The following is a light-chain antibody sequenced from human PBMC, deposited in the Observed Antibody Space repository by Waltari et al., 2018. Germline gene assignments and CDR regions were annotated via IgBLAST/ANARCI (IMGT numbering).Light chain of an antibody. CDR3: QLRTNLMFT. CDR2: DAS. J-gene: IGKJ2*01. Sequence: EIVLTQSPATLSLSPGERATLSCRASQGVSSSLAWYQQTPGQAPRLLIYDASNRATGIPARFSGSRSGTDFTLTIRSLEPEDFTVYYCQLRTNLMFTFGQGSKLEI. CDR1: QGVSSS. V-gene: IGKV3D-11*01.